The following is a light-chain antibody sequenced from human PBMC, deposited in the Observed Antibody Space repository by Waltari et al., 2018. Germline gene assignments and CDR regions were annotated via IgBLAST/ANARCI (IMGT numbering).Light chain of an antibody. V-gene: IGLV2-23*02. J-gene: IGLJ2*01. CDR3: CSYAGSGTLDVV. Sequence: QSALTQPASVSGSPGQSIPIPCPGASSDFGSYNLVSWSQQHPGKAPKVMIYEVTKRPSGVSDRFSGSRSGNTASLTISGLQPEDEADYYCCSYAGSGTLDVVFGGGTKLTVL. CDR1: SSDFGSYNL. CDR2: EVT.